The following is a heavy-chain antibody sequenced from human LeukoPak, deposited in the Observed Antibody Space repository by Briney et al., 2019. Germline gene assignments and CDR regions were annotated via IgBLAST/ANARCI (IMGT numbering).Heavy chain of an antibody. CDR2: IFGSGDST. D-gene: IGHD5-12*01. CDR3: AKDQTPDSGYDIDY. CDR1: GFTISTYG. Sequence: GGSLRLSCAASGFTISTYGMNWVRQAPRKGLEWVSVIFGSGDSTYYADSVKGRFTISRDRSKNTLYLEMHSLRADDTAVYYCAKDQTPDSGYDIDYWGQGTLVTVFS. J-gene: IGHJ4*01. V-gene: IGHV3-23*01.